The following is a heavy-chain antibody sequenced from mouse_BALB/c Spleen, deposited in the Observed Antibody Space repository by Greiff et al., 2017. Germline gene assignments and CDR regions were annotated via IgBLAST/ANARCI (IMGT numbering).Heavy chain of an antibody. J-gene: IGHJ2*01. CDR1: GFTFTDYY. V-gene: IGHV7-3*02. CDR3: ARVPWYGNYLYFDY. D-gene: IGHD2-10*02. CDR2: IRNKANGYTT. Sequence: EVQLVESGGGLVQPGGSLRLSCATSGFTFTDYYMSWVRQPPGKALEWLGFIRNKANGYTTEYSASVKGRFTISRDNSQSILYLQMNTLRAEDSATYYCARVPWYGNYLYFDYWGQGTTLTVSS.